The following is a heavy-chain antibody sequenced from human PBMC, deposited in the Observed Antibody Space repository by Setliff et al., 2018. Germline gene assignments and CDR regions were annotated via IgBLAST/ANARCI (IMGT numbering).Heavy chain of an antibody. V-gene: IGHV4-30-4*08. J-gene: IGHJ4*02. CDR2: IYSSGST. CDR3: ARLRSSVRALQPFDY. D-gene: IGHD3-10*01. Sequence: SETLSLTCTVSGGSISSGDYYWSWIRQPPGKGLEWIGYIYSSGSTYYNPSLETRVTISLDTSKNEFSLKLNSVTAADTAVYYCARLRSSVRALQPFDYWGQGTLVTVSS. CDR1: GGSISSGDYY.